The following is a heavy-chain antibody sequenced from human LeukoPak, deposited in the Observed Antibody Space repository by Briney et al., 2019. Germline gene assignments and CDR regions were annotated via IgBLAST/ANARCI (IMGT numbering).Heavy chain of an antibody. CDR1: GFTVSRNY. J-gene: IGHJ4*02. Sequence: GGSLRLSCVASGFTVSRNYMNWVRQAPGKGLEWVSVIYSGGTTSYADSVKGRFTISRDNAKNSLYLQMNSLRAEDTAVYYCARESTVTTDWGQGTLVTVSS. CDR3: ARESTVTTD. D-gene: IGHD4-17*01. V-gene: IGHV3-66*01. CDR2: IYSGGTT.